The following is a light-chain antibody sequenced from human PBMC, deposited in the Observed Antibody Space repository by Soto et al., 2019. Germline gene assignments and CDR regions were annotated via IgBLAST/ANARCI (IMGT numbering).Light chain of an antibody. CDR1: TSNILRNY. Sequence: QSVLTQPPSASGNPGQRLTISCSGSTSNILRNYVYWYRQLPGTAPRLLISMNDQRPSGVPDRFSGSKSGTSASLAISGLRSEDEADYYCASWDDSLSGYVFGTGTKLTLL. V-gene: IGLV1-47*01. CDR3: ASWDDSLSGYV. J-gene: IGLJ1*01. CDR2: MND.